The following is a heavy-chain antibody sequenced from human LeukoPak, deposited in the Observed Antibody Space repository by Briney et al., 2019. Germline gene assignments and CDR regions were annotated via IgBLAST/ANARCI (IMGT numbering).Heavy chain of an antibody. D-gene: IGHD3-10*01. CDR1: GFTFSSYA. CDR2: ISGSDGRT. CDR3: ARSRFGELSVATFDI. V-gene: IGHV3-23*01. Sequence: GGSLRLSCAASGFTFSSYAMSWVRQAPGKGLEWVSAISGSDGRTYYADSVKGRFTISRDNSKNTLYLQMNSLRAEDTAVYYCARSRFGELSVATFDIWGQGTMVTVSS. J-gene: IGHJ3*02.